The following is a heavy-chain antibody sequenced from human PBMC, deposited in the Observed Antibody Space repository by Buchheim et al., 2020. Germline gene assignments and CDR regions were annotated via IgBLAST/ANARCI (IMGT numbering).Heavy chain of an antibody. Sequence: EVQLVESGGGLVQPGGSLRLSCAASGFTFSNYWLSWVRQAPGKGLEWVANINQDGSEKYYVDSVKGRFTISRDNAKNSLYLQMSSLRAEDTATYYCARAPDSGTYYVTKGPIPDYWGQGTL. J-gene: IGHJ4*02. CDR1: GFTFSNYW. CDR3: ARAPDSGTYYVTKGPIPDY. D-gene: IGHD1-26*01. CDR2: INQDGSEK. V-gene: IGHV3-7*04.